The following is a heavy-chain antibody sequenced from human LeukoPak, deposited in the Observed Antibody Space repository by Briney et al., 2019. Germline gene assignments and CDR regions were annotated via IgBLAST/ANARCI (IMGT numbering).Heavy chain of an antibody. Sequence: ASVKVSCKASGYTFSNFGISWVRQAPGQGLERMGWISAYNGNTNYAQKFQGRVTMTTDTSTSTAYMELRSLRSDDTAVYYCARDEIAVAGSDFDYWGQGTLVIVSS. V-gene: IGHV1-18*01. J-gene: IGHJ4*02. CDR3: ARDEIAVAGSDFDY. CDR2: ISAYNGNT. CDR1: GYTFSNFG. D-gene: IGHD6-19*01.